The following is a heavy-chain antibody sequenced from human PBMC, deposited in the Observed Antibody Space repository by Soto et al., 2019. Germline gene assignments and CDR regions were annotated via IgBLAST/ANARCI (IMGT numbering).Heavy chain of an antibody. Sequence: ASVKVSCKASGYTFTSYGMNWVRQAPGRGLEWMGWINPGNGNTKYSQKFQGRVIIERDTSASTAYMELSSLRSEDTAVYYCARSRGCSSTSCFNWFDPWGQGTLVTVSS. CDR1: GYTFTSYG. CDR2: INPGNGNT. J-gene: IGHJ5*02. D-gene: IGHD2-2*01. CDR3: ARSRGCSSTSCFNWFDP. V-gene: IGHV1-3*01.